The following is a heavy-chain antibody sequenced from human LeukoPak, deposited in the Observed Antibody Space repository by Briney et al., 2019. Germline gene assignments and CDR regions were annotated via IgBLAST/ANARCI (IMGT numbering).Heavy chain of an antibody. V-gene: IGHV3-30*02. J-gene: IGHJ4*02. Sequence: PGGSLRLSCAASGLTIRNYGMHWVRQAPGKGLEWVAFIWYDGSNKYYVDSVKGRFTISRDNSKNTLYLQMSSLRVDDTAVYYCATDRSNSWVDYWGLGTLVTVAS. CDR1: GLTIRNYG. CDR3: ATDRSNSWVDY. CDR2: IWYDGSNK. D-gene: IGHD6-19*01.